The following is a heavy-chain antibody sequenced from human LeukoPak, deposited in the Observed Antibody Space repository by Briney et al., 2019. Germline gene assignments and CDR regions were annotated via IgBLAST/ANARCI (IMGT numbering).Heavy chain of an antibody. D-gene: IGHD6-13*01. CDR1: GGSFSGYY. J-gene: IGHJ4*02. V-gene: IGHV4-34*01. Sequence: PSETLSLTCAVYGGSFSGYYWSWIRQPPGKGLEWIGEINHSGSTNYNPSLKSRVTISVDTSKNQFSLKLSSVTAADTAVYYCARETRRGIAAAGNWGQGTLVTVST. CDR2: INHSGST. CDR3: ARETRRGIAAAGN.